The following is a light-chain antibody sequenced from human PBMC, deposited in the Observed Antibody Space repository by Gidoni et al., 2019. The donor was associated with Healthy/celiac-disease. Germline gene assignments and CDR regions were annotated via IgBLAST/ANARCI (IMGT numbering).Light chain of an antibody. CDR3: QQYNSYSLFX. CDR1: QSISSW. J-gene: IGKJ3*01. Sequence: DIQMTQSPSTLSASVGDRVTITCRASQSISSWLAWYQQKPGKAPKLLIYKASSLESGVPSRFSGSGSGTEFTLTISSLQPDDFATYYCQQYNSYSLFXFXPGTKVDIK. V-gene: IGKV1-5*03. CDR2: KAS.